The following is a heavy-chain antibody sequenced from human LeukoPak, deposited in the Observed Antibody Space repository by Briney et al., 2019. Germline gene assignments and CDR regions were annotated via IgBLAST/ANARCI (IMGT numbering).Heavy chain of an antibody. CDR2: ISYDGSNK. CDR3: AKVFRGVVAATPPPADY. Sequence: SGGSLRLSCAASGFTFSSYGMHWVRQAPGKGLEWVAVISYDGSNKYYADSVKGRFTISRDNSKNTLYLQMNSLRAEDTAVYYCAKVFRGVVAATPPPADYWGQGTLVTVSS. CDR1: GFTFSSYG. V-gene: IGHV3-30*18. J-gene: IGHJ4*02. D-gene: IGHD2-15*01.